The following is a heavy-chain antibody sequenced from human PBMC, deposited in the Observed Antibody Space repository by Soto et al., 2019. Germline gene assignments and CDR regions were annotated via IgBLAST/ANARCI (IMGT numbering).Heavy chain of an antibody. CDR1: GFTFDDYA. V-gene: IGHV3-43D*04. CDR2: ISWDGGST. J-gene: IGHJ6*02. Sequence: LRLSCAASGFTFDDYAMHWVRQAPGKGLEWVSLISWDGGSTYYADSVKGRFTISRDNSKNSLYLQMNSLRAEDTALYYCAKSAKYYDFWSGYRPDYYYYGMDVWGQGTTVTVSS. D-gene: IGHD3-3*01. CDR3: AKSAKYYDFWSGYRPDYYYYGMDV.